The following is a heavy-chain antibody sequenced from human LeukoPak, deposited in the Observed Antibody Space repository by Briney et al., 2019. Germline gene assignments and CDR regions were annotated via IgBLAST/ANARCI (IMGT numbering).Heavy chain of an antibody. V-gene: IGHV3-30*02. CDR2: IRYDGSNK. J-gene: IGHJ4*02. Sequence: GGSLTLPCAASGFTFSNCGMHWVRQAPAKGLEWVAFIRYDGSNKHYADSVKGRFTLSRDNSKNTLYLEMRSLRAEDTAVYHCANKLRSGSYLSYWGQGTLVTVSS. CDR3: ANKLRSGSYLSY. CDR1: GFTFSNCG. D-gene: IGHD1-26*01.